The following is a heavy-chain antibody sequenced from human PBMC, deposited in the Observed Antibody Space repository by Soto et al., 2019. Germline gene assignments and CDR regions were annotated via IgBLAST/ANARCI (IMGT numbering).Heavy chain of an antibody. CDR2: IYPGDSET. Sequence: GASLKISCQVSGDDFDMYWIAWVRQTPGRGLEWIGIIYPGDSETKYSPSFQGRVTISADRSTKTAYLQWSGLKASDTATYYCARHRRAIVASTDPLHIWGQGAKVTVSS. V-gene: IGHV5-51*01. CDR3: ARHRRAIVASTDPLHI. CDR1: GDDFDMYW. J-gene: IGHJ3*02. D-gene: IGHD5-12*01.